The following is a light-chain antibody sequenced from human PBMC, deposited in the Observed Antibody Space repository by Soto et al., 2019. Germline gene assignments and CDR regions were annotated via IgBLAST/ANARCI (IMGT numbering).Light chain of an antibody. Sequence: DFVMTQSPASLAVSLGERATINCKSSQSVLYNSNNKNHLGWFQQKPGHPPKLLIYGASFRPSGVPDRFSGSGSGTDFTLTISSLQAEDVAVYYCQQYYSSPFTFGQGTKVDIK. V-gene: IGKV4-1*01. CDR1: QSVLYNSNNKNH. CDR2: GAS. CDR3: QQYYSSPFT. J-gene: IGKJ2*01.